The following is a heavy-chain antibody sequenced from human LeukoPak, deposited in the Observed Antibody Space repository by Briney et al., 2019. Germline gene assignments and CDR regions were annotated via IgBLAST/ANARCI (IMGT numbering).Heavy chain of an antibody. D-gene: IGHD4-17*01. CDR3: ARHDYGDLLDY. V-gene: IGHV3-21*01. CDR1: GCTFSSYS. J-gene: IGHJ4*02. CDR2: ISSSSSDR. Sequence: PGGSLRLSCAASGCTFSSYSMNWVRKAPGKGLEWVSSISSSSSDRYYADSVKGRFTISRDNAKNSLYLQMNSLRAEDTAVYYCARHDYGDLLDYWGQGTLVTVSS.